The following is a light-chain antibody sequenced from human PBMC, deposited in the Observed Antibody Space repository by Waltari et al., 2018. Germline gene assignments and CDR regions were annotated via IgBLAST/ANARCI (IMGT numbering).Light chain of an antibody. V-gene: IGLV1-44*01. CDR1: SSNIGSNT. Sequence: QSVLTQPPSASGTPGQRVTISCSGSSSNIGSNTVNWYQQLPGTAPKLLIDTNNQRPSGVPDRFSGSKSGTSASLAISGLQSEDEADYYCAAWDDSLNVVLFGGGTKLTVL. CDR2: TNN. J-gene: IGLJ2*01. CDR3: AAWDDSLNVVL.